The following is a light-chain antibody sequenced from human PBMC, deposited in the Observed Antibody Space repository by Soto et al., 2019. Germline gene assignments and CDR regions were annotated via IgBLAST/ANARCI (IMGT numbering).Light chain of an antibody. V-gene: IGKV3-20*01. J-gene: IGKJ1*01. CDR3: QQYGISPWT. Sequence: EIVLTQSPGTLSLSPGERSTLSCRASKSVGNNYLAWYQQKPGQATRLVIYGASSRATGIPDRFSGSGSGTDFTLTISRLEPAAFAVYSCQQYGISPWTLGQGTNVEIK. CDR2: GAS. CDR1: KSVGNNY.